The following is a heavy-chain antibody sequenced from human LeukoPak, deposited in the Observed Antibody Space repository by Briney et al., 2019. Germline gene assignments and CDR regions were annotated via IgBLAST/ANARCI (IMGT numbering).Heavy chain of an antibody. CDR3: AKDLGTTAMWPRDV. V-gene: IGHV3-23*01. J-gene: IGHJ6*04. Sequence: GGSLRLSCEASGFTFSSYAMSWVRQAPGKGLEWVSGIIDSGDITYYADSVKGRFTISRDNSKNTLYLQMNSLRAEDTAVYYCAKDLGTTAMWPRDVWGKGTTVTVSS. CDR2: IIDSGDIT. CDR1: GFTFSSYA. D-gene: IGHD2-21*02.